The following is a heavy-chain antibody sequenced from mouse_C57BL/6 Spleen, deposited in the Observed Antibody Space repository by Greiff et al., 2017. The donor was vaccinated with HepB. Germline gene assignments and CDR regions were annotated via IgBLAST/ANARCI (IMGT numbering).Heavy chain of an antibody. Sequence: EVKLMESGGGLVKPGGSLKLSCAASGFTFSDYGMHWVRQAPEKGLEWVAYISSGSSTIYYADTVKGRFTISRDNAKNTLFLQMTSLRSEDTAMYYCARRAFHAMDYWGQGTSVTVSS. CDR2: ISSGSSTI. CDR3: ARRAFHAMDY. V-gene: IGHV5-17*01. D-gene: IGHD3-3*01. J-gene: IGHJ4*01. CDR1: GFTFSDYG.